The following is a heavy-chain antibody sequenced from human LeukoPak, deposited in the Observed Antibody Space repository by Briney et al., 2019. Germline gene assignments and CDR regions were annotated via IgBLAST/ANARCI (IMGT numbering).Heavy chain of an antibody. CDR2: IYSDGST. CDR3: ARPDYCSSTSCYSVY. D-gene: IGHD2-2*02. V-gene: IGHV3-66*04. Sequence: GGSLRLSCAASGFTVSSYYMSWVRQAPGKGLVWVSVIYSDGSTYYADSVKGRFAISRDNAKNSLYLQMNSLRAEDTAVYYCARPDYCSSTSCYSVYWGQGTLVTVSS. CDR1: GFTVSSYY. J-gene: IGHJ4*02.